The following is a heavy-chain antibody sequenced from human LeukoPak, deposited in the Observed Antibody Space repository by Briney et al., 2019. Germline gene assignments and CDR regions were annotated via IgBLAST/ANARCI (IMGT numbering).Heavy chain of an antibody. V-gene: IGHV4-34*01. CDR1: GFTFSSYA. D-gene: IGHD3-16*02. CDR2: INHSGST. CDR3: ARGRWDRYYDYVWGSYRSPLFDY. J-gene: IGHJ4*02. Sequence: GSLRLSCAASGFTFSSYAMSWIRQPPGKGLEWIGEINHSGSTNYNPSLKSRVTISVDTSKNQFSLKLSSVTAADTAVYYCARGRWDRYYDYVWGSYRSPLFDYWGQGTLVTVSS.